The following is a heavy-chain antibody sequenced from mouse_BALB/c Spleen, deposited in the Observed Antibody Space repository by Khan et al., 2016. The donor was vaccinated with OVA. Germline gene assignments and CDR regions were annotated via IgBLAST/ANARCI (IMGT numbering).Heavy chain of an antibody. Sequence: QVQLQQSGPGLVAPSQSLSITCTVSGFSLTSYGVHWVRQPPGKGLEWLVVIWCDGSTNYNSVLKSRLTISKDNSKSQVFLKMNSLQTDDTAIYYCARWFDGYSSLCAMEYWGQGTSVTVSS. V-gene: IGHV2-6*02. D-gene: IGHD2-3*01. J-gene: IGHJ4*01. CDR1: GFSLTSYG. CDR2: IWCDGST. CDR3: ARWFDGYSSLCAMEY.